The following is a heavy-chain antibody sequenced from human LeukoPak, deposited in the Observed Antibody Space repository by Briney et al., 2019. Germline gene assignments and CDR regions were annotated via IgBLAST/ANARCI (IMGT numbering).Heavy chain of an antibody. CDR1: GFTFSSYS. CDR3: ARDQQWLVN. V-gene: IGHV4-39*07. J-gene: IGHJ4*02. Sequence: GSLRLSCAASGFTFSSYSMNWVRQAPGKGLEWIGSIYYSGSTYYNPSLKSRVTISVDTSKNQFSLKLSSVTAADTAVYYCARDQQWLVNWGQGTLVTVSS. D-gene: IGHD6-19*01. CDR2: IYYSGST.